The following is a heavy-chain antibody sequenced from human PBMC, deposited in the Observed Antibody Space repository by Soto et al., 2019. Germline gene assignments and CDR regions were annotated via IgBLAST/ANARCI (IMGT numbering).Heavy chain of an antibody. D-gene: IGHD3-10*02. CDR2: SIPTFGPP. CDR3: AVVGQRGYVSGWFAP. V-gene: IGHV1-69*06. Sequence: SVKVSCEAPGGTLSSYAISWVRQAPGLGLEWMGGSIPTFGPPNYAQKFQGRVTITADKSTSTAYMELSSLRSEDTAVYYCAVVGQRGYVSGWFAPWGKGTLVTVAS. J-gene: IGHJ5*02. CDR1: GGTLSSYA.